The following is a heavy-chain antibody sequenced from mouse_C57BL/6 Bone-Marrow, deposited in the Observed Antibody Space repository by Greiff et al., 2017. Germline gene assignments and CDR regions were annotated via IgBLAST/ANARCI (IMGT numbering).Heavy chain of an antibody. CDR3: ASTVVATPFAY. Sequence: VQVVESGPELVKPGASVKISCKASGYAFSSSWMNWVKPRPGKSLEWIGRMYPGDGDTNYNGKFTCKATLTADKSSSTAYMQLRSLTSEDSAVYFCASTVVATPFAYWGQGTLVTVSA. D-gene: IGHD1-1*01. J-gene: IGHJ3*01. CDR2: MYPGDGDT. V-gene: IGHV1-82*01. CDR1: GYAFSSSW.